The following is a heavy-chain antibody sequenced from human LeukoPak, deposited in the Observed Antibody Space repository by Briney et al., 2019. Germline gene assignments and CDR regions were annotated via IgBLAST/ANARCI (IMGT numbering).Heavy chain of an antibody. V-gene: IGHV4-4*07. Sequence: SETLSLTCIVSGASISNYYWSWIRQPAGKGLEWVGRIYTSGSTNYNPSLKSRVTMSVDTSKNQFSLKLSSVSAADTAVYYCARDRGDYGGNSALDYWGQGTLVTVSS. J-gene: IGHJ4*02. CDR2: IYTSGST. CDR3: ARDRGDYGGNSALDY. CDR1: GASISNYY. D-gene: IGHD4-23*01.